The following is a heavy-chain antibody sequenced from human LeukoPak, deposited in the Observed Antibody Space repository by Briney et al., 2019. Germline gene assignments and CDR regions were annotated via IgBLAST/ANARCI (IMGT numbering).Heavy chain of an antibody. CDR1: GFTFSSYA. CDR2: ISGAGDST. D-gene: IGHD4-17*01. J-gene: IGHJ4*02. CDR3: AKGSHTVRPYYFDY. Sequence: GGSLRLSCAASGFTFSSYAMSRVRQAPGKGLEWFSAISGAGDSTYYADSVKGRFTISRDYSENTLYLQMNSLRAEDTAVYYCAKGSHTVRPYYFDYWGQGTLVTVSS. V-gene: IGHV3-23*01.